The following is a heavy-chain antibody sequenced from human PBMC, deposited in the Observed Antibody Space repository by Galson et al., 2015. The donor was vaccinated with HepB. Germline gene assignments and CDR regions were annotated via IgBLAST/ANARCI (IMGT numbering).Heavy chain of an antibody. D-gene: IGHD2-21*01. Sequence: SVKVSCKASGGTFSNFGISWVRQTPGQRPEWMGGIIPITATTDYAQNFQGRVTITADKSTNITYMELRSLRSEDTAVYYCARDPSYGGGGTCHSLGAFDPWGQGTMVTVSS. CDR1: GGTFSNFG. CDR3: ARDPSYGGGGTCHSLGAFDP. V-gene: IGHV1-69*06. J-gene: IGHJ3*01. CDR2: IIPITATT.